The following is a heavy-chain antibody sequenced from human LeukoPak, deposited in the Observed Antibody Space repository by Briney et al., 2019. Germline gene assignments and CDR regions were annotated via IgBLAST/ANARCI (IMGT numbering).Heavy chain of an antibody. CDR1: GYTYTNYD. CDR3: ARGLRREQQLLRAFDY. V-gene: IGHV1-8*01. CDR2: MNPNSGNT. J-gene: IGHJ4*02. D-gene: IGHD6-13*01. Sequence: GASVKVSCKAFGYTYTNYDINWVRQASRQELEWRGWMNPNSGNTGSAQKFQGRVTMTSNTSISTAYMELSSLRSEDTAVYYCARGLRREQQLLRAFDYWGQGTPVTVSS.